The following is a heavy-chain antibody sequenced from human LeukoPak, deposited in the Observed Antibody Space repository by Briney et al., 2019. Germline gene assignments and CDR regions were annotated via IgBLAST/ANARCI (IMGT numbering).Heavy chain of an antibody. CDR2: INPKSGGT. CDR3: GRVSCGGNCYSLIGTFDI. J-gene: IGHJ3*02. CDR1: GYIFSGYY. V-gene: IGHV1-2*02. D-gene: IGHD2-15*01. Sequence: GASVIISCKASGYIFSGYYIHWVRQAPGQGLEWMGWINPKSGGTNYAQKFQARVTITADESTSTAYMEVSSLRSEDTAVYYCGRVSCGGNCYSLIGTFDIWGQGTMVTVSS.